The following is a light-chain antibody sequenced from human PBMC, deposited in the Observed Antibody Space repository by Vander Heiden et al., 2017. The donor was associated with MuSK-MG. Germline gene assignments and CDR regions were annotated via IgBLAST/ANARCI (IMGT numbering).Light chain of an antibody. Sequence: EIVLTQSPATLSLSPGESATLSCRASQSVSSYLAWYQQKPGQAPRLLIYDASNRDTGIPARFSGSGSGRDFTLTISSREPEDFAVYYCQQHSNWPTYTFGQGTKVEIK. CDR2: DAS. J-gene: IGKJ2*01. V-gene: IGKV3-11*02. CDR1: QSVSSY. CDR3: QQHSNWPTYT.